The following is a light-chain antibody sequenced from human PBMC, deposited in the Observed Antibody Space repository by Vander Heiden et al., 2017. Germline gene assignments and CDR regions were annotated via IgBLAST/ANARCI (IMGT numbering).Light chain of an antibody. J-gene: IGKJ3*01. CDR2: KAS. V-gene: IGKV1-5*03. CDR1: QSISSW. Sequence: DIQMTHSPSTMSASAGDRVTITCRASQSISSWLAWYQQKPGKAPKLLIYKASSLESGVPSRFSGSGSGTEFTLTISSLQPDDFATYYCQQYNSYLFTFGHGTRVDIK. CDR3: QQYNSYLFT.